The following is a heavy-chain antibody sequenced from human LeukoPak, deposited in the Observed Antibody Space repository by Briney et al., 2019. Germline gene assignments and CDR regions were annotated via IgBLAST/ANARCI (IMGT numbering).Heavy chain of an antibody. J-gene: IGHJ4*02. CDR3: ARHASVSGNWPRPLDY. CDR2: IYYSGST. CDR1: GGFISSSSYY. V-gene: IGHV4-39*01. Sequence: PSETLSLTCTVSGGFISSSSYYWGWVRPPPGKGLEWIANIYYSGSTYYSPSLRSRVTISVDTSKNQFSLKLTSVTAADTAVYYCARHASVSGNWPRPLDYWGQGSLVTVSS. D-gene: IGHD3-3*01.